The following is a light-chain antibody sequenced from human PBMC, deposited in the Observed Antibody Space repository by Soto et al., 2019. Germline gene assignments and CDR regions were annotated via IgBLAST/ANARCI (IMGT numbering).Light chain of an antibody. Sequence: QSALTQPSSLSGSPVQSITISCTGTSSDVGGYNYVSWYQQHPGKAPKLMIYEVSNRPSGVSNRFSGSKSGNTASLTISGLQAEDEADYYCSSYTSSSTYVFGTGTKVTVL. CDR2: EVS. CDR1: SSDVGGYNY. V-gene: IGLV2-14*01. CDR3: SSYTSSSTYV. J-gene: IGLJ1*01.